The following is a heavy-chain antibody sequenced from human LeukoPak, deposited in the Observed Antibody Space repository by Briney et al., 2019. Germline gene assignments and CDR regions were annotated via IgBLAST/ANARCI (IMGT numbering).Heavy chain of an antibody. CDR3: AKDSGLGSAFDY. V-gene: IGHV1-46*01. J-gene: IGHJ4*02. D-gene: IGHD3-10*01. CDR1: GYTFTSYY. CDR2: INPSGAST. Sequence: ASVKVSCKASGYTFTSYYMHWVRQAPGQGLEWMGIINPSGASTNYAQKFQGRVNMTRDTSTNTVYMELGSLRSEDTAVYYCAKDSGLGSAFDYWGQGTLVTVSS.